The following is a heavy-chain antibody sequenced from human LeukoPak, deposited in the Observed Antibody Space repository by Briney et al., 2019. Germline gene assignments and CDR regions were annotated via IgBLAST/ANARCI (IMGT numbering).Heavy chain of an antibody. Sequence: GGSLRLSCAASGFTFSSYAMSWVRQAPGKGLEWVSAISGSGGSTYYADSVKGRFTISRDNSKNTLYLQMNSLRAEDTAVYYCATYCGGDCYSGGLDYWGQGTLVTVSS. CDR3: ATYCGGDCYSGGLDY. D-gene: IGHD2-21*01. CDR2: ISGSGGST. J-gene: IGHJ4*02. CDR1: GFTFSSYA. V-gene: IGHV3-23*01.